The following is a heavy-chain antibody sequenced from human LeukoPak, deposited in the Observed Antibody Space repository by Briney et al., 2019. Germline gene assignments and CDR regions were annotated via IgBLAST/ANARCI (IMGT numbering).Heavy chain of an antibody. CDR1: GGSISSGGYY. D-gene: IGHD6-19*01. V-gene: IGHV4-31*03. Sequence: PSETLSLTCTVSGGSISSGGYYWSWIRQHPGKGLEWIGYIYYSGSTYYDPSLKSRVTISVDTSKNQFSLKLSSVTAADTAVYYCATSPSYSSGWFDYWGQGTLVTVSS. CDR2: IYYSGST. CDR3: ATSPSYSSGWFDY. J-gene: IGHJ4*02.